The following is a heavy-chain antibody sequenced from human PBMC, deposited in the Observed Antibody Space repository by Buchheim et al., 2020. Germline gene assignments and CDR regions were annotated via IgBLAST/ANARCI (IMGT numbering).Heavy chain of an antibody. D-gene: IGHD3-10*01. CDR3: NADVPVRGGGEFDY. J-gene: IGHJ4*02. CDR1: GFTFSGAW. V-gene: IGHV3-15*01. CDR2: IKSKADGETT. Sequence: EVQLVGSGGGFVKPGESLRLSCAASGFTFSGAWMTWVRQAPGKGLEYIGRIKSKADGETTDYTAPVKGRFTISRDDSINTLYLQMNSLKTDDTAVYYCNADVPVRGGGEFDYWGQGTL.